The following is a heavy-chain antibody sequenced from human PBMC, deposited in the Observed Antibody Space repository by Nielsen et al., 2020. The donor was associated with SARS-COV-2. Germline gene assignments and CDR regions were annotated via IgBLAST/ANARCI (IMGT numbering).Heavy chain of an antibody. CDR2: ISWNSGSI. CDR3: AKESAFDI. Sequence: SLKISCAASGFTFDDYAMHWVRQAPGKGLEWVSGISWNSGSIGYADSVKGRFTISRDNAKNSLYLQMNSLRAEDTALYYCAKESAFDIWGQGTMVTVSS. V-gene: IGHV3-9*01. CDR1: GFTFDDYA. J-gene: IGHJ3*02.